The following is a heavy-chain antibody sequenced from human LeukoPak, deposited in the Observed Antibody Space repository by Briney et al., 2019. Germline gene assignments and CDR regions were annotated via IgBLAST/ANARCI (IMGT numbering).Heavy chain of an antibody. CDR2: INPSGGST. V-gene: IGHV1-46*01. CDR3: ARGNYDFWSGYYYYYMDV. Sequence: GASVKVSCKASGYTFTSYYMHWVRQAPGQGLEGMGIINPSGGSTSYAQKFQGRVTMTRDMSTSTVHMELSSLRSEDTAVYYCARGNYDFWSGYYYYYMDVWGKGTTVTVSS. J-gene: IGHJ6*03. CDR1: GYTFTSYY. D-gene: IGHD3-3*01.